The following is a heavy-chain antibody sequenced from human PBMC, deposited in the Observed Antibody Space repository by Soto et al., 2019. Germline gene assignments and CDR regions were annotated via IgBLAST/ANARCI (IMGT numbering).Heavy chain of an antibody. J-gene: IGHJ3*02. Sequence: ASVKGSCKASGYTLTSYAMHWVRQAPGQRLEWMGWINAGNGNTKYSQKFQGRVTITRDTSASTAYMELSSLRSEDTAVYYCASSEMELLSFDIWGQGTMVTVSS. CDR3: ASSEMELLSFDI. D-gene: IGHD1-7*01. CDR2: INAGNGNT. CDR1: GYTLTSYA. V-gene: IGHV1-3*01.